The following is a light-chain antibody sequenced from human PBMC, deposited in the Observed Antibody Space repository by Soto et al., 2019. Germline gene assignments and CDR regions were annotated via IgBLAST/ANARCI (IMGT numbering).Light chain of an antibody. CDR1: QSVSSN. CDR3: QQYNNWPPV. V-gene: IGKV3-15*01. J-gene: IGKJ3*01. Sequence: EIVMTQSPATLSVSPGERATLSCRASQSVSSNLAWYQQKPGQAPRLLIHGASTRATGIPARFSGSGSGTEFTLTISSLQSEDFAVYYCQQYNNWPPVFGPGTKVDIK. CDR2: GAS.